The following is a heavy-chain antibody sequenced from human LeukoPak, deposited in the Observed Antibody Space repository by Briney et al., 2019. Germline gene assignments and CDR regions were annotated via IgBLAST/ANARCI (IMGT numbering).Heavy chain of an antibody. CDR3: ARHQWRQWLAPYDY. Sequence: PSGTLSLTCAVYGGSFSGYYWSWIRQPPGKGLEWIGEINHSGSTNYNPSLKSRVTISVDTSKNQFSLKLSSVTAADTAVYYCARHQWRQWLAPYDYWGQGTLVTVSS. J-gene: IGHJ4*02. CDR2: INHSGST. V-gene: IGHV4-34*01. D-gene: IGHD6-19*01. CDR1: GGSFSGYY.